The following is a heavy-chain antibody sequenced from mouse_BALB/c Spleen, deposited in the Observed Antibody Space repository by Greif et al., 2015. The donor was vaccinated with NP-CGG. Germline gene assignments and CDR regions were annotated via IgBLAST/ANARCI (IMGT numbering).Heavy chain of an antibody. CDR2: IDPANGNT. CDR1: GFNIKDTY. CDR3: AYYDYDATSFAY. V-gene: IGHV14-3*02. J-gene: IGHJ3*01. Sequence: VQLQQSGAELVKPGASVKLSCTASGFNIKDTYMHWVKQRPEQGLEWIGRIDPANGNTKYDPKFQGKATITADTSSNTAYLQLSSLTSEDTAVYYCAYYDYDATSFAYWGQGTLVTVSA. D-gene: IGHD2-4*01.